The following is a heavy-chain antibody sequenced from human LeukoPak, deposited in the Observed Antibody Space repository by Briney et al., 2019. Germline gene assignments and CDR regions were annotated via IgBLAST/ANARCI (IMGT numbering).Heavy chain of an antibody. CDR1: GFTFSNYG. D-gene: IGHD6-19*01. J-gene: IGHJ4*02. CDR2: MGNSAGDT. V-gene: IGHV3-23*01. CDR3: TKRGGESGGWGFFDY. Sequence: LAGGSLRLSCAAAGFTFSNYGMCWVRQPPGKGLEWVSCMGNSAGDTFYAESVRGRFTISRDNSRNTLFLEMNSLRGEDTAIYYCTKRGGESGGWGFFDYWGPGALVTVSS.